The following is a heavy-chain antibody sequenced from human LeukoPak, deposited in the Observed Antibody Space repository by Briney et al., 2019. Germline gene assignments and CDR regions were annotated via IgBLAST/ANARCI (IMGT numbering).Heavy chain of an antibody. CDR3: ARDYCSSTSCGGFDY. CDR2: IYHRWST. D-gene: IGHD2-2*01. CDR1: GYSISSGYY. Sequence: PSETLSLTCTVSGYSISSGYYWGWIRQPPGNGLEWIGSIYHRWSTYYNPSLKSRVTISVDTSKNQFSLKLRSVTAADTAVYYCARDYCSSTSCGGFDYWGQGTLVTVSS. J-gene: IGHJ4*02. V-gene: IGHV4-38-2*02.